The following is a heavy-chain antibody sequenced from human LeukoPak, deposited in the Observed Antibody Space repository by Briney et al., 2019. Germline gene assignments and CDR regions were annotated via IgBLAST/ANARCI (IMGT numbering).Heavy chain of an antibody. D-gene: IGHD6-13*01. V-gene: IGHV1-18*01. CDR1: GYTFTSYG. CDR3: ARLSPILFLRSSRRKYYFDY. Sequence: ASVKVSCKASGYTFTSYGISWVRQAPGQGLEWMGWISAYYGNTNYAQKLQGRVTMTTDTSTSAAYMELRSLRSDDTAVYYCARLSPILFLRSSRRKYYFDYWGQGTLVTVSS. CDR2: ISAYYGNT. J-gene: IGHJ4*02.